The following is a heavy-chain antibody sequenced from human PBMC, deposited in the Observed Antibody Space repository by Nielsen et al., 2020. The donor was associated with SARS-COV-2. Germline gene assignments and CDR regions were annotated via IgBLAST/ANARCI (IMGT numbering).Heavy chain of an antibody. V-gene: IGHV3-74*01. CDR1: GFTFSIYW. Sequence: GGSLRLSCAASGFTFSIYWLHWVRQAPGKGLVWVSRIKNDGSGTRYADSVKGRFTISRDNSKNTLYLQMNSLRAEDTAVYYCAKDSGYSYGYSWFDPWGQGTLVTVSS. CDR3: AKDSGYSYGYSWFDP. J-gene: IGHJ5*02. D-gene: IGHD5-18*01. CDR2: IKNDGSGT.